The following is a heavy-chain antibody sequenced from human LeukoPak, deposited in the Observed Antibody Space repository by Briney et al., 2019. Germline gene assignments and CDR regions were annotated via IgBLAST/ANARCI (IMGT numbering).Heavy chain of an antibody. D-gene: IGHD3-16*02. CDR2: IIPLVGIS. Sequence: SVKVSCKASGGTFDNYCITWVRQAPGQGLEWMGRIIPLVGISNYAQKLQGRVTITADESTSTAYMELSSLRSEDTAVYYCARDNPSGSFGMDVWGRGTTVTVSS. CDR1: GGTFDNYC. V-gene: IGHV1-69*04. J-gene: IGHJ6*02. CDR3: ARDNPSGSFGMDV.